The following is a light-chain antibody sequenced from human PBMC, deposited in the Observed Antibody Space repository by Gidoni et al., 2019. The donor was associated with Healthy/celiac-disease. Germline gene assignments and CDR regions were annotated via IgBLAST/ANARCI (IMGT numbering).Light chain of an antibody. Sequence: IQMTHSPSSLSASVGDRVTITCQASQDISNYLNWSQQKPAKAPKLLLYDASNLETGVPSRFSGSGSGTDFTFTISSLQHEDIATYYCQQYDNLPPYTFGQGTKLEIK. V-gene: IGKV1-33*01. CDR2: DAS. CDR1: QDISNY. J-gene: IGKJ2*01. CDR3: QQYDNLPPYT.